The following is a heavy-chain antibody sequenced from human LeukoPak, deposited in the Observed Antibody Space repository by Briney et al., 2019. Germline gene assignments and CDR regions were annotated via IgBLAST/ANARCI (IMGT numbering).Heavy chain of an antibody. J-gene: IGHJ4*02. CDR3: VRHINWNYFFDS. Sequence: GGSLRLSCVTSGFTFSRYAMHWVRQAPGKGRQWVTVTSYDGSDTYYADSMKGRFTLSRDSSTNTVYLEMDNVISEHTGIYYFVRHINWNYFFDSWGQGTLVTVSS. V-gene: IGHV3-30*03. D-gene: IGHD1-7*01. CDR2: TSYDGSDT. CDR1: GFTFSRYA.